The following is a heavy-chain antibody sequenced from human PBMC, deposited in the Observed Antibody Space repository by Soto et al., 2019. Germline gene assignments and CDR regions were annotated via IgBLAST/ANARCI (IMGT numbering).Heavy chain of an antibody. J-gene: IGHJ6*02. Sequence: EVQLVESGGGLVQPGGSLRISCAASGLTVSTNYMSWVRQAPGKGLGWVSIIYYGGTTYYADSVKGRFTISRDDSKNTLYLQMHSLRAEDTAVYYGARDYDTSRGDWAYYGIDVWGQGTTVTVSS. V-gene: IGHV3-66*01. CDR3: ARDYDTSRGDWAYYGIDV. D-gene: IGHD3-9*01. CDR2: IYYGGTT. CDR1: GLTVSTNY.